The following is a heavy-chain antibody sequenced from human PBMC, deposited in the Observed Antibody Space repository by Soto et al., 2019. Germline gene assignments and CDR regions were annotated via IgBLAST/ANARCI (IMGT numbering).Heavy chain of an antibody. V-gene: IGHV3-30*18. Sequence: GGSLSLSCAASGFTFSSYGMHWVRQAPGKGLEWVAVISYDGSNNYNADSVNDRLTSTIDISKNTLYLQMNSLMAEDTAVYYYVEDHSRVLGVVYYYYGIDVWGQGTTVTVSS. CDR1: GFTFSSYG. J-gene: IGHJ6*02. D-gene: IGHD3-10*01. CDR2: ISYDGSNN. CDR3: VEDHSRVLGVVYYYYGIDV.